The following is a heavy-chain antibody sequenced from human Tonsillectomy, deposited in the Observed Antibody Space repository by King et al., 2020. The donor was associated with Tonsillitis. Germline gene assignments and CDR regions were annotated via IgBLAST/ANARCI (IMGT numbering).Heavy chain of an antibody. D-gene: IGHD1-14*01. Sequence: VQLVESGAEVKKPGESVKISCKTSGYSFTTYWIGWVRQMPGKGLEWMGIIYPGDSDTRYSPSFQGQVTISADKSISTAYLQWSSLKASDTAMYFCARPSSNQFYFYYWGQGTLVTVSS. J-gene: IGHJ4*02. V-gene: IGHV5-51*01. CDR3: ARPSSNQFYFYY. CDR1: GYSFTTYW. CDR2: IYPGDSDT.